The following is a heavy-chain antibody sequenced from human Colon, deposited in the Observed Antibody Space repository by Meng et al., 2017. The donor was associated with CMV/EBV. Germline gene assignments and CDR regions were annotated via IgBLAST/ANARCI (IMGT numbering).Heavy chain of an antibody. Sequence: GESLKISCAASGFVFSDYAMTWVRQAPGKGLEWVSFISDSRYTNYGDPVKGRFTISRDNAKNSLYLQMNSLRAEDTAVYYCARESCSAGRCYWGYWGQGTLVTVSS. J-gene: IGHJ4*02. CDR2: ISDSRYT. V-gene: IGHV3-69-1*01. CDR1: GFVFSDYA. CDR3: ARESCSAGRCYWGY. D-gene: IGHD2-15*01.